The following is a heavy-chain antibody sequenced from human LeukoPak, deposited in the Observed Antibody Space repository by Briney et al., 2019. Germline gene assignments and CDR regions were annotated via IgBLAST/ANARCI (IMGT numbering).Heavy chain of an antibody. Sequence: TGGSLRLSCAASGFNFSAYSMNWVRQAPGEGMERVLSITSGDFVYSADALKGRFPISRDNAKRSLYLEMNSLRADDTAVYYCARGGFNMVRGVIIPSNSYFYYMDIWGKGTTVTVSS. V-gene: IGHV3-69-1*01. J-gene: IGHJ6*03. D-gene: IGHD3-10*01. CDR1: GFNFSAYS. CDR3: ARGGFNMVRGVIIPSNSYFYYMDI. CDR2: ITSGDFV.